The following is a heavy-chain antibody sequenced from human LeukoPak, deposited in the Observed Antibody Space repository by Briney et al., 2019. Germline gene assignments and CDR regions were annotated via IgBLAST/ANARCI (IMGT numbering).Heavy chain of an antibody. Sequence: SVRVSCKASGYPFTMYGITWVRQAPGQGLEWMGRIIPIFGTANYAQKFQGRVTITTDESTSTAYMELSSPRSEDTAVYYCARWGATTVGAFDIWGQGTMVTVSS. V-gene: IGHV1-69*05. J-gene: IGHJ3*02. CDR2: IIPIFGTA. CDR3: ARWGATTVGAFDI. CDR1: GYPFTMYG. D-gene: IGHD4-23*01.